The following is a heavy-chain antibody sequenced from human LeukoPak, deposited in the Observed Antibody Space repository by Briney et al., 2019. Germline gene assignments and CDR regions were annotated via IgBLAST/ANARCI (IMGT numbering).Heavy chain of an antibody. Sequence: SETLSLTCTVSGGSITNNNYYWDWIRQPPGKGLEWIGDLYYSGSAHYNPSLKSRDTISVDTSKNQFSLKLTSVTAADTAVYYCARAGSSSTSWILDYWGQGTLATVSS. CDR1: GGSITNNNYY. J-gene: IGHJ4*02. CDR2: LYYSGSA. V-gene: IGHV4-39*07. D-gene: IGHD2-2*01. CDR3: ARAGSSSTSWILDY.